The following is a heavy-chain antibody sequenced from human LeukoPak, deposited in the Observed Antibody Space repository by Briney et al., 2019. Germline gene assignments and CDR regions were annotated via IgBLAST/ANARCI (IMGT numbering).Heavy chain of an antibody. Sequence: GGSLRLSCAASGFIFSNYAMSWVRQAPGKGLEWVSAITNSGGTTYYADSVKGRFTISRDNSKNTLYLQMNSLRAEDTAVYYCAKDREYGGNSGAEDYWGQGTLVTVSS. J-gene: IGHJ4*02. CDR3: AKDREYGGNSGAEDY. CDR1: GFIFSNYA. V-gene: IGHV3-23*01. D-gene: IGHD4-23*01. CDR2: ITNSGGTT.